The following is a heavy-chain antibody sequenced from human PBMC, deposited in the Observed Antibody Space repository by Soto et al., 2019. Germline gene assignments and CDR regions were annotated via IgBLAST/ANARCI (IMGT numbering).Heavy chain of an antibody. CDR2: TYYRSKWYN. D-gene: IGHD6-13*01. V-gene: IGHV6-1*01. CDR3: ARESIAAAGTAYYYYMDV. CDR1: GDSVSSNSAA. Sequence: PSQTLSLTCAISGDSVSSNSAAWNWIRQSPSRGLEWLGRTYYRSKWYNDYAVSVKSRITINPDTSKNQFSLQLNSVTPEDTALYYCARESIAAAGTAYYYYMDVWGKGTTVTVSS. J-gene: IGHJ6*03.